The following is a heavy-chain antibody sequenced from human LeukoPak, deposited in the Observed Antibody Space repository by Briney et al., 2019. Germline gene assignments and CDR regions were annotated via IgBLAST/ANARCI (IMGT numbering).Heavy chain of an antibody. CDR2: IYSGGST. Sequence: PGGSLRLSCAASGFTVSNTYMTWVRQAPGKGLEWVSLIYSGGSTYYADSVKGRLTISRDNSKNTLYLQMNSLRADDTAVYYCARGDDYGDSWGQGTLVTVSS. CDR3: ARGDDYGDS. V-gene: IGHV3-53*01. J-gene: IGHJ4*02. D-gene: IGHD3-16*01. CDR1: GFTVSNTY.